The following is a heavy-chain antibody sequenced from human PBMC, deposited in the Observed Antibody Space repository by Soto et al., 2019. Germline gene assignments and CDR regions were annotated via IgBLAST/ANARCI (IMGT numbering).Heavy chain of an antibody. J-gene: IGHJ6*02. CDR1: GFTFSSFA. D-gene: IGHD3-10*01. CDR2: ISYDGSSK. Sequence: GGSLRLSCAASGFTFSSFAMHWVRQAPGKGLEWVAAISYDGSSKYYADPAKGRFTISRDNSKNTLYLQTNSLGAEDTAVDYCARDTSRKVRGGKDYGMDVWGQGTTVTVSS. CDR3: ARDTSRKVRGGKDYGMDV. V-gene: IGHV3-30-3*01.